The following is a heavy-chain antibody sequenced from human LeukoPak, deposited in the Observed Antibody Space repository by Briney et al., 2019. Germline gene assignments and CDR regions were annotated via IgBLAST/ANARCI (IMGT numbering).Heavy chain of an antibody. CDR3: AREWGIAVAGNYYYYYMDV. Sequence: SETLSLTCTVSGGSISSYYWSWIRQPPGKGLEWIGYIYYSGSTNYNPSLKSRVTISVDTSMNQFSLKLSSVTAADTAVYYCAREWGIAVAGNYYYYYMDVWGKGTTVTVSS. CDR1: GGSISSYY. J-gene: IGHJ6*03. V-gene: IGHV4-59*01. CDR2: IYYSGST. D-gene: IGHD6-19*01.